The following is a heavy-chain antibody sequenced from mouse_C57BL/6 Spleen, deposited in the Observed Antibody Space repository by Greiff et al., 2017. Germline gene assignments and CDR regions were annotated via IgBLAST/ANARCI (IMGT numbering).Heavy chain of an antibody. V-gene: IGHV5-17*01. CDR2: ISSGSSTI. CDR3: ARRDGSQYYYAMDY. Sequence: DVHLVESGGGLVKPGGSLKLSCAASGFTFSDYGMHWVRQAPEKGLEWVAYISSGSSTIYYADTVKGRFTISRDNAKNTLFLQMTSLRSEDTAMYYCARRDGSQYYYAMDYWGQGTSVTVSS. D-gene: IGHD2-3*01. J-gene: IGHJ4*01. CDR1: GFTFSDYG.